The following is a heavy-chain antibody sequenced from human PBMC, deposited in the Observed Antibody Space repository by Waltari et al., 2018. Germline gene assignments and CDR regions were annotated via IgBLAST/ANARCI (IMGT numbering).Heavy chain of an antibody. D-gene: IGHD2-15*01. V-gene: IGHV1-24*01. CDR3: ATGPRGYCSGGSCYHWFDP. Sequence: QVQLVQSGAEVKKPGASVKVSCKVSGYHRTELSMHWVRQAPGTGLEWMGGFDPEDGETIYAQKFQGRVTMTEDTSTDTAYMELSSLRSEDTAVYYCATGPRGYCSGGSCYHWFDPWGQGTLVTVSS. J-gene: IGHJ5*02. CDR2: FDPEDGET. CDR1: GYHRTELS.